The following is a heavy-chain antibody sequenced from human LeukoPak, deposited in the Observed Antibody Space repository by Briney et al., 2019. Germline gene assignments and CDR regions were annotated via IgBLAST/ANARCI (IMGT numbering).Heavy chain of an antibody. CDR2: ISSSSSYI. CDR3: ARVGYYYDSSGLYYYYGMDV. Sequence: GGSLRLSCAASGFTFSSYSLNWVRQAPGKGLEWVSSISSSSSYIYYADSVKGRFTISRDNAKNSLYLQMNSLRAQATAVYYCARVGYYYDSSGLYYYYGMDVWGQGTTVTVSS. V-gene: IGHV3-21*01. D-gene: IGHD3-22*01. CDR1: GFTFSSYS. J-gene: IGHJ6*02.